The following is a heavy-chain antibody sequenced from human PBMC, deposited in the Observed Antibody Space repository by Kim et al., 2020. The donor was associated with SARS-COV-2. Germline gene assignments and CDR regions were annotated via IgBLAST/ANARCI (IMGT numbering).Heavy chain of an antibody. V-gene: IGHV3-21*01. CDR2: ISSSSSYI. CDR3: ASSDYGDYRGFDY. CDR1: GFTFSSYS. Sequence: GGSLRLSCAASGFTFSSYSMNWVRQAPGKGLEWVSSISSSSSYIYYADSVKGRFTISRDNAKNSLYLQMNSLRAEDTAVYYCASSDYGDYRGFDYWGQGTLVTVSS. J-gene: IGHJ4*02. D-gene: IGHD4-17*01.